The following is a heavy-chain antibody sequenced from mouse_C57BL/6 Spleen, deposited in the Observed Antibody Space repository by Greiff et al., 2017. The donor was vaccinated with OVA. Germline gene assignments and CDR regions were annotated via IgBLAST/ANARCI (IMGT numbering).Heavy chain of an antibody. CDR3: ARKGTVVATNWYFDV. J-gene: IGHJ1*03. CDR2: MYPGSGNT. Sequence: VQLQQSGAELVRPGASVKLSCKASGYTFTDYYINWVKQRPGQGLEWIARMYPGSGNTYYNEKFKGKATLTAEKSSSTAYMQLSSLSSEDSAVYFCARKGTVVATNWYFDVWGTGTTVTVSS. D-gene: IGHD1-1*01. CDR1: GYTFTDYY. V-gene: IGHV1-76*01.